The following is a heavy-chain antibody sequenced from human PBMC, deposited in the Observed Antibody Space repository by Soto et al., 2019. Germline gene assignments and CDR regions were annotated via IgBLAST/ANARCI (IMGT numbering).Heavy chain of an antibody. J-gene: IGHJ3*02. D-gene: IGHD6-19*01. Sequence: EVQLVESGGGLVQPGGSLRLSCAASGFTFSSYAMHWVRQAPGKGLEYVSAISSNGGSTYYANSVKGRFTISRDNSKNTPYLQMGSLRAEDMAVYYCARDRAVAGGDDAFDIWGQGTMVTVSS. CDR2: ISSNGGST. CDR3: ARDRAVAGGDDAFDI. CDR1: GFTFSSYA. V-gene: IGHV3-64*01.